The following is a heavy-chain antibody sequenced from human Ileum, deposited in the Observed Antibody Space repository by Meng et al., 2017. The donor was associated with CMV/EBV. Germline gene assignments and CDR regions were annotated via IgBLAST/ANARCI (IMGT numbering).Heavy chain of an antibody. CDR3: AGARLSGRYFDY. Sequence: CKASGSTFTSNTVVWGQPAPGRGPGWVGWLDTSTQNPTYAQGFAGRFVFSLDTSDNTAYLQISSLKAEAAAVYCCAGARLSGRYFDYWGQGTLVTVSS. CDR1: GSTFTSNT. CDR2: LDTSTQNP. J-gene: IGHJ4*02. V-gene: IGHV7-4-1*02. D-gene: IGHD1-26*01.